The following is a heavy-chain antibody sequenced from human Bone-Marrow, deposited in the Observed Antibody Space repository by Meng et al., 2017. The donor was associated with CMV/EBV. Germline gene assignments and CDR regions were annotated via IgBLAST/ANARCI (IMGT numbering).Heavy chain of an antibody. V-gene: IGHV3-30*02. Sequence: GESLKISCAASGFTFSSYGMHWVRQAPGKGLEWVAFIRYDGSNKYYADSVKGRFTISRDNSKNTLYLQMNSLRAEDTAVYYCATVDYDFWCGYYLENYYYGMDVWGQGTTVTVSS. CDR2: IRYDGSNK. CDR3: ATVDYDFWCGYYLENYYYGMDV. J-gene: IGHJ6*02. CDR1: GFTFSSYG. D-gene: IGHD3-3*01.